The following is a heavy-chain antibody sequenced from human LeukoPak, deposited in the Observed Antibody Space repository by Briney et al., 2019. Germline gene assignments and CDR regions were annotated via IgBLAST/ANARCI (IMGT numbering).Heavy chain of an antibody. CDR1: GYTFTSFG. D-gene: IGHD6-6*01. Sequence: ASVKVSCKASGYTFTSFGISWVRQAPGQGLEWMGIINPTGGSTTYAQKFQGRVTMTRDTSTSTVYMELSSLRSDDTAVYYCARTAARRFDYWGQGTLVTVSS. V-gene: IGHV1-46*01. J-gene: IGHJ4*02. CDR2: INPTGGST. CDR3: ARTAARRFDY.